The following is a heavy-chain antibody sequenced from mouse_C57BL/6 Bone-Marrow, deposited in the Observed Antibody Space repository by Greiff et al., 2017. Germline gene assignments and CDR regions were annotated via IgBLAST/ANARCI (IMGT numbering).Heavy chain of an antibody. CDR1: GYTFTDYS. V-gene: IGHV1-26*01. Sequence: EFQLQQSGPELVKPGASVKISCKASGYTFTDYSMNWVKPSHGKSLELIGDINPNNGGTSYNQKFKGKATLTVDKSSSTAYMELRSLTSEDSAVYYCARRDDWGQGTTLTVAS. CDR3: ARRDD. J-gene: IGHJ2*01. CDR2: INPNNGGT.